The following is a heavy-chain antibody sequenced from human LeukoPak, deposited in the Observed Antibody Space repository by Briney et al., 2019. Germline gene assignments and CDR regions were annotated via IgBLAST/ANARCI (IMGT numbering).Heavy chain of an antibody. CDR2: INSDGSST. J-gene: IGHJ2*01. CDR3: ARRDCSGGSCRPPGRVRYFDL. V-gene: IGHV3-74*01. Sequence: PGGSLRLSCAASGFTSSSYWMHWVRQAPGKGLVWVSRINSDGSSTSYADSVKGRFTISRDNAKNTLYLQMNSLRAEDTAVYYCARRDCSGGSCRPPGRVRYFDLWGRGTLVTVSS. CDR1: GFTSSSYW. D-gene: IGHD2-15*01.